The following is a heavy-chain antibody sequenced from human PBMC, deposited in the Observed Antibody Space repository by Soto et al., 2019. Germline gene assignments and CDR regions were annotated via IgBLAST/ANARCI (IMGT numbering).Heavy chain of an antibody. V-gene: IGHV3-23*01. CDR1: GFIFSRYG. CDR2: ISGSGQST. D-gene: IGHD6-19*01. Sequence: EVQLLDSGGGLVQPGGSLRLSCAASGFIFSRYGMSWVRQAPGKGLEWVSGISGSGQSTYYADSVKGRFTFSRDNSKNTLYLQMNSLRAEDTAVYYCAKDYDWLVSGSGFDYWGQGTLVTVSS. J-gene: IGHJ4*02. CDR3: AKDYDWLVSGSGFDY.